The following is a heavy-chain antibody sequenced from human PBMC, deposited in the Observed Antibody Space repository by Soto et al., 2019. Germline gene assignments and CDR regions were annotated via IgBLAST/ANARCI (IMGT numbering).Heavy chain of an antibody. CDR3: ARDNDRPQLGGNYCYMLDV. J-gene: IGHJ6*02. V-gene: IGHV1-69*12. CDR2: IMPVFRTP. CDR1: GSTFRTAA. Sequence: QVHLEQSGAEVKKPGSSVKVSCKASGSTFRTAAVSWVRQAPGQGLEWLGGIMPVFRTPDYAQKFQGRVTINADESTTTAYMELSGLRSDDTAVYYCARDNDRPQLGGNYCYMLDVWGQGTTVTVSS. D-gene: IGHD2-15*01.